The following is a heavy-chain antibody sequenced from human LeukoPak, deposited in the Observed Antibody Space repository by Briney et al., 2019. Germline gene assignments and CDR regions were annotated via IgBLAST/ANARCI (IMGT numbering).Heavy chain of an antibody. CDR2: INSDGRST. D-gene: IGHD1-26*01. V-gene: IGHV3-74*01. J-gene: IGHJ4*02. Sequence: PGGSLRLSCAASGFSFSSCWMHWVRQAPGKGLVWVSRINSDGRSTSYADSVKGRFTISRDSSKNTLYLQMNRLRPEDTAVYFCARGGGGRDFNPHPFDYWGQGALVTVSS. CDR3: ARGGGGRDFNPHPFDY. CDR1: GFSFSSCW.